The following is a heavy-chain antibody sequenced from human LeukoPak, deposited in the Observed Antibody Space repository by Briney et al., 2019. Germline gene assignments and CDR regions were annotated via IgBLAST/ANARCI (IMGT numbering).Heavy chain of an antibody. CDR2: INPNSGGT. V-gene: IGHV1-2*02. J-gene: IGHJ1*01. Sequence: ASVKVSCKASGYTFTGYYMHWVRQAPGQGLEWMGWINPNSGGTNYAQKFQGRVTMTRDTSISTAYMELSRLRSGDTAVYYCARVAYLGGSGWPREYFQHWGQGTLVTVSS. CDR3: ARVAYLGGSGWPREYFQH. CDR1: GYTFTGYY. D-gene: IGHD6-19*01.